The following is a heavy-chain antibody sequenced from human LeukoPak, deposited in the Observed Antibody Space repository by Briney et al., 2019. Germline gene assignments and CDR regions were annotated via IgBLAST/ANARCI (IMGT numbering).Heavy chain of an antibody. J-gene: IGHJ4*02. CDR3: ARGVMITFGGVIPNYFDY. Sequence: GGSLRLSCAASGFTFSSYWMSWVRQAPGKGLEWVANIKQDGSEKYYVDSEKGRFTISRDNAKNSLYLQMNSLRAEDTAVYYCARGVMITFGGVIPNYFDYWGQGTLVTVSS. CDR1: GFTFSSYW. CDR2: IKQDGSEK. V-gene: IGHV3-7*01. D-gene: IGHD3-16*02.